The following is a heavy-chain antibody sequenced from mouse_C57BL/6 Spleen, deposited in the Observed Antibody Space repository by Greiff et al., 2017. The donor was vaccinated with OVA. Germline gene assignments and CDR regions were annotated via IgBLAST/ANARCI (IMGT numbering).Heavy chain of an antibody. D-gene: IGHD2-2*01. CDR1: GFTFSDYG. CDR2: ISSGSSTI. V-gene: IGHV5-17*01. CDR3: ARHGYDVNAMDY. Sequence: EVMLVESEGGLVKPGGSLKLSCAASGFTFSDYGMHWVRQAPEKGLEWVAYISSGSSTIYYADTVKGRFTISRDNAKNTLFLQMTSLRSEDTAMYYCARHGYDVNAMDYWGQGTSVTVSS. J-gene: IGHJ4*01.